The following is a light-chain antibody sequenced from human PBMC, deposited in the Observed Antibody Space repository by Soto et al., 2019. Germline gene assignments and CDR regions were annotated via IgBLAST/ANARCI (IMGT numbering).Light chain of an antibody. V-gene: IGKV1-39*01. CDR1: QSISSY. J-gene: IGKJ1*01. CDR3: QQSYSTPRT. CDR2: AAS. Sequence: DIQMTQSPSSLSASVGDRVTITCRASQSISSYLNWYQQKPGKAPKLLIYAASSLQSGVPSRFSGSGAVTDFTLTISSMQTEDFATYYCQQSYSTPRTFGHGTKVEIK.